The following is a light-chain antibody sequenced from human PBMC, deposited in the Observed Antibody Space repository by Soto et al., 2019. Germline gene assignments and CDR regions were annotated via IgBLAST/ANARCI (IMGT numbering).Light chain of an antibody. V-gene: IGKV1-17*03. CDR2: SAN. CDR1: QDISSF. Sequence: DIQMSQSPSDMSASVGDRVTITCRASQDISSFLVWFQQRPGKVPKRLMYSANRLESGVPSRFSGSGSGTEFTLTISSLQPEDFATYYCLQHKSYPRTFGQGTKVDIK. J-gene: IGKJ1*01. CDR3: LQHKSYPRT.